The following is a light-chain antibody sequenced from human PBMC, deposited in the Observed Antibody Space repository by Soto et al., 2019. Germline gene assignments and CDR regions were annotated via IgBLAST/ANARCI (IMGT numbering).Light chain of an antibody. CDR3: QQRSSWPLT. CDR1: QSVSNY. CDR2: DAS. Sequence: EIVLTQSPATLSLSPGEGATLSCRASQSVSNYLAWYPQRPGQAPRLLLYDASNRATGVPARFSGSGSGTDFTLTISSLEPEDFAIYYCQQRSSWPLTFGGGTKVEIK. V-gene: IGKV3-11*01. J-gene: IGKJ4*01.